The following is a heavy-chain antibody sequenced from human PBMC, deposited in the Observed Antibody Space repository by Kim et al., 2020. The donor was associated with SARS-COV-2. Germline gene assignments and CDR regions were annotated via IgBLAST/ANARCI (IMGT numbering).Heavy chain of an antibody. CDR3: ASSETAARARHGMDV. D-gene: IGHD6-6*01. CDR2: IWYDGSNK. J-gene: IGHJ6*02. V-gene: IGHV3-33*01. CDR1: GFTFSSYG. Sequence: GGSLRLSCAASGFTFSSYGMHWVRQAPGKGLEWVAVIWYDGSNKYYADSVKGRFTISRDNSKNTLYLQMNSLRAEDTAVYYCASSETAARARHGMDVWGQGTTVTVSS.